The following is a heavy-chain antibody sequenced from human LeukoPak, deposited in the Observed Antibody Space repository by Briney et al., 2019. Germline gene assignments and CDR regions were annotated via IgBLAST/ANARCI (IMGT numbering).Heavy chain of an antibody. J-gene: IGHJ4*02. CDR3: AKAPVRGVHYY. V-gene: IGHV3-23*01. Sequence: GGSLSLSWAASGFTFSSYAMSWVRQAPGKGLEWVSAISGSGGSTYDADSVKGGFTISRDNSKNTLYLQMNSLRAEDTAVYYCAKAPVRGVHYYCCQGPLVTVS. CDR2: ISGSGGST. D-gene: IGHD3-10*01. CDR1: GFTFSSYA.